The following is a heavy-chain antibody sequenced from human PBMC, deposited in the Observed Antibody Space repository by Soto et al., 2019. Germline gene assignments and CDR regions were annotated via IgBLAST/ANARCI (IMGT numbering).Heavy chain of an antibody. CDR1: GGSISSYY. CDR2: IYYSGST. V-gene: IGHV4-59*01. D-gene: IGHD3-3*01. J-gene: IGHJ4*02. Sequence: QVQLQESGPGLVKPSETLSLTCTVSGGSISSYYWSWIRQPPGKGLEWIGYIYYSGSTNYNPSLKSRVTISVDTSKNQFSLKLSSVTAADTAVYYCARGRGLVGYWGQGTLVTVSS. CDR3: ARGRGLVGY.